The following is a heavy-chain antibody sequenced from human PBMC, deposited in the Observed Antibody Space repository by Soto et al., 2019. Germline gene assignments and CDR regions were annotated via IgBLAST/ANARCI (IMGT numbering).Heavy chain of an antibody. CDR1: GGSISNFY. J-gene: IGHJ4*02. CDR2: ISYSGNT. D-gene: IGHD2-8*01. CDR3: ARAPMVLSRSYFDS. V-gene: IGHV4-59*01. Sequence: SETLSLTCTVSGGSISNFYWSWIRQPPGKGLEWIGYISYSGNTNYNPSLKCRVSISVDTSKNQLSLNLTSVTAADTAVYYCARAPMVLSRSYFDSWGQGTPVTVSS.